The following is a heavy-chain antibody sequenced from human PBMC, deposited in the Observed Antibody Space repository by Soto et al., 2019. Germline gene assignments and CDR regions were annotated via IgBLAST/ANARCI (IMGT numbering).Heavy chain of an antibody. V-gene: IGHV3-66*01. Sequence: PGGSLRLSCAASAFTVSSNYMSWVRQAPGKGLEWVSVIYSGGSTYYADSVKGRFTISRDNSKNTLYLQMNSLRAEDTAVYYCARDLSMVVATRTGRAFDIWGQGTMVTVSS. J-gene: IGHJ3*02. CDR1: AFTVSSNY. D-gene: IGHD5-12*01. CDR3: ARDLSMVVATRTGRAFDI. CDR2: IYSGGST.